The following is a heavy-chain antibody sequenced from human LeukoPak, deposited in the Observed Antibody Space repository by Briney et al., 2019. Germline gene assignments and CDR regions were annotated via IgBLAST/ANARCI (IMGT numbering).Heavy chain of an antibody. D-gene: IGHD3-3*01. CDR2: INPNSGGT. CDR1: GYTFTGYY. V-gene: IGHV1-2*02. Sequence: ASVKVSCKASGYTFTGYYMHWVRQAPGQGLEWMGWINPNSGGTNYAQKFQGRVTMTRDTSISTAYMELSRLRSDDTAVYYCARVGFTNYYDFWSGYPMDLGDWFDPWGQGTLVTVSS. CDR3: ARVGFTNYYDFWSGYPMDLGDWFDP. J-gene: IGHJ5*02.